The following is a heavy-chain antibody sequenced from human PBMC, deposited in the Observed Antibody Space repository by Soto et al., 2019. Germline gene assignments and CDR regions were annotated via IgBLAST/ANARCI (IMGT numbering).Heavy chain of an antibody. D-gene: IGHD1-1*01. CDR2: ISGSALKI. V-gene: IGHV3-23*01. J-gene: IGHJ3*01. Sequence: GGALRLSCVASGFNFRSYAISWVRQAPGKGPEWVSGISGSALKISYRDSVKGRFTISRDNSKNTLYLQMDSLRAEDTASYFCARETTAYPGALDDAFDLWGQGTMVTVSS. CDR3: ARETTAYPGALDDAFDL. CDR1: GFNFRSYA.